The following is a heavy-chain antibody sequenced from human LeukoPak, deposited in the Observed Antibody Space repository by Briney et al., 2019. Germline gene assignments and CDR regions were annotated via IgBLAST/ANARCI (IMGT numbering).Heavy chain of an antibody. CDR3: AKVQGQFLHLYYFDS. J-gene: IGHJ4*02. CDR1: GFTFSSYW. D-gene: IGHD5/OR15-5a*01. CDR2: INSDGSSI. Sequence: GGSLRLSCAASGFTFSSYWMHWVRQAPGKGLVWVSRINSDGSSISYADSVKGRFTISRDNAKNTLYLQMNSLRVEDTAIYYCAKVQGQFLHLYYFDSWGQGTLVTVSS. V-gene: IGHV3-74*01.